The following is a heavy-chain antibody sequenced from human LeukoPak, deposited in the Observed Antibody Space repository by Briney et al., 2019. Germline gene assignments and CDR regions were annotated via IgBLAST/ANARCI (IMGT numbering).Heavy chain of an antibody. CDR3: ARDKTTVVMGYYYGMDV. CDR2: IYYSGST. V-gene: IGHV4-59*01. CDR1: GCSISSYY. J-gene: IGHJ6*02. D-gene: IGHD4-23*01. Sequence: SGTLTLTCTVSGCSISSYYWSWIRQPPGKGLEWIGYIYYSGSTNYNPSLRSRVTISVDTSKNQFSLKLSSVTAADTAVYYCARDKTTVVMGYYYGMDVWGQGTTVTVSS.